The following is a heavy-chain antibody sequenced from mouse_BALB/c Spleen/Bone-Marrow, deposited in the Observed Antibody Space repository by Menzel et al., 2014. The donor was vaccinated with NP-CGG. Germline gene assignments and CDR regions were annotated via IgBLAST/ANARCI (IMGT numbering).Heavy chain of an antibody. CDR1: GFTFSDYY. J-gene: IGHJ4*01. CDR2: ISNGGCST. D-gene: IGHD3-3*01. V-gene: IGHV5-12*01. CDR3: SRRGWFYAMDY. Sequence: EVKVVESGGGLVQPGGSLKLSCAASGFTFSDYYMYWVRQTPEKRLEWVAYISNGGCSTYYPDTVKGRFTISRDNAKNTRCLQMSRLKSEDTAMYYCSRRGWFYAMDYWGQGTSVTVSS.